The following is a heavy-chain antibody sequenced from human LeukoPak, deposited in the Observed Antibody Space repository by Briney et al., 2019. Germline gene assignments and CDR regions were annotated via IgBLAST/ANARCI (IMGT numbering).Heavy chain of an antibody. CDR2: IYYSGST. Sequence: SETLSLTCTVSGGSISSRSFYWGWIRQPPGKGLEWIGYIYYSGSTNYNPSLKSRVTISVDTSKNQFSLKLSSVTAADTAVYYCARNGGNLNLDYWGQGTLVTVSS. CDR1: GGSISSRSFY. CDR3: ARNGGNLNLDY. D-gene: IGHD4-23*01. J-gene: IGHJ4*02. V-gene: IGHV4-61*01.